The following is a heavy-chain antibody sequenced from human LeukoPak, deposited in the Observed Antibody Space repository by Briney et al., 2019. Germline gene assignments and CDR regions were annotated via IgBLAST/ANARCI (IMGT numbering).Heavy chain of an antibody. V-gene: IGHV3-21*01. CDR2: ISSSSSYI. Sequence: GGSLRLSCAASGFTFRSYSMNWVRQAPGKGLEWVSSISSSSSYIYYADSVKGRFTISRDNAKSSLYLQMNSLRAEDTAVYYCASACYRTYLPCYWGQGTLVTVSS. CDR3: ASACYRTYLPCY. D-gene: IGHD4-11*01. J-gene: IGHJ4*02. CDR1: GFTFRSYS.